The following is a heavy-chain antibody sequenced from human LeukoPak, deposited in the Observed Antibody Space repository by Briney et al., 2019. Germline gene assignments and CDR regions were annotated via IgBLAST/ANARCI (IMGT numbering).Heavy chain of an antibody. J-gene: IGHJ6*03. V-gene: IGHV4-4*07. CDR3: ALCSGWYRGYYYMDV. D-gene: IGHD6-19*01. CDR2: IYTSGST. CDR1: GGSISSYY. Sequence: SETLSLTCTVSGGSISSYYWSWIRQPAGKGLDWIGRIYTSGSTNYNPSLKSRVTMSVDTSKNQFSLKLSSVTAADTAVYYCALCSGWYRGYYYMDVWGKGTTVTVSS.